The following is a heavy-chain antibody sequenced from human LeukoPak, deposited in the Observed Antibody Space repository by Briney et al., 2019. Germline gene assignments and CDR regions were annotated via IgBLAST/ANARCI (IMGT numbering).Heavy chain of an antibody. D-gene: IGHD5-18*01. Sequence: SQTLSLTCAISGDSFSSNSAAWNWIRQSPSRGLEWLGRTYYRSKWYNDYAVSVKSRITINPDTSKNQFSLQLNSVTPEDTAVYYCARYLRGYSYGLDYYYGMDVWGIGTKVTVSS. CDR3: ARYLRGYSYGLDYYYGMDV. V-gene: IGHV6-1*01. CDR2: TYYRSKWYN. J-gene: IGHJ6*04. CDR1: GDSFSSNSAA.